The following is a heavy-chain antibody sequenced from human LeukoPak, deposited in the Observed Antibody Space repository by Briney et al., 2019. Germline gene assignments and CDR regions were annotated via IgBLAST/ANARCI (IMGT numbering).Heavy chain of an antibody. D-gene: IGHD3-10*01. V-gene: IGHV3-53*01. CDR1: GFTVNNKY. CDR2: IYNDGRT. CDR3: AKGVTGAGTFYFDY. J-gene: IGHJ4*02. Sequence: GGSLRLSCAASGFTVNNKYMTWVRQAPGKGLEWVSLIYNDGRTYYADSVKGRFTISRDNSKNTLYLQMNSLRAEDTAVYYCAKGVTGAGTFYFDYWGQGTLVTVSS.